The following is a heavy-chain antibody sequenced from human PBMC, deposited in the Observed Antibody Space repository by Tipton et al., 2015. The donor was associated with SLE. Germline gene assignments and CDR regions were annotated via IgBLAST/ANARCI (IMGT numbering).Heavy chain of an antibody. J-gene: IGHJ4*02. Sequence: TLSLTCSVSGGSINSGAYSWSWIRQPPGKGLQSIGYIYHSGSTFYNPSLKSRVTISVDTSKSQFSLKLTSVTAADTAVYFCARGCSSATCYPSGGFDYWGQGTLVTVSS. CDR1: GGSINSGAYS. CDR2: IYHSGST. V-gene: IGHV4-30-2*01. CDR3: ARGCSSATCYPSGGFDY. D-gene: IGHD2-2*01.